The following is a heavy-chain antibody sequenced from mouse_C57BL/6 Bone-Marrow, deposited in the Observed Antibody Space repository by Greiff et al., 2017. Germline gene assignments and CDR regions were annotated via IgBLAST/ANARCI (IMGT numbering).Heavy chain of an antibody. Sequence: VQLQQSGAELARPGASVKLSCKASGYTFTSYGISWVKQRTGQGLEWIGEIYPRSGNNYYNEKFKGKATLTADKSSSTAYMELRSLTSADSAVYVGARVTTVVATPYGYDDGWGTATTVTVSS. V-gene: IGHV1-81*01. CDR3: ARVTTVVATPYGYDDG. D-gene: IGHD1-1*01. J-gene: IGHJ1*03. CDR2: IYPRSGNN. CDR1: GYTFTSYG.